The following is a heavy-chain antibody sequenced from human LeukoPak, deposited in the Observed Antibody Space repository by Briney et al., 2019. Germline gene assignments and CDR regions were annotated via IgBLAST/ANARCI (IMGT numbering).Heavy chain of an antibody. CDR1: GGSISSGDYY. V-gene: IGHV4-30-4*08. J-gene: IGHJ4*02. CDR3: AREEAAAGLDY. D-gene: IGHD6-13*01. Sequence: PSQTLSLTCTVSGGSISSGDYYWSWIRQPPGKGLEWIEYIYYSGSTYYNPSLKSRVTISVDTSKNQFSLKLSSVTAADTAVYYCAREEAAAGLDYWGQGTLVTVSS. CDR2: IYYSGST.